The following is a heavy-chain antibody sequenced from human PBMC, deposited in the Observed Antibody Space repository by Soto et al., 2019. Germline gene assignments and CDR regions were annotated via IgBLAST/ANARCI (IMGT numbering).Heavy chain of an antibody. CDR2: ISSSSSTI. Sequence: EVQLVESGGGLVQPGGSLRLSCAASGFTFSSFSMNWVRQAPGKGLEWVSYISSSSSTIYYADSVKGRFTISRDNAKNSLYLHMNSLRDEDTAVYYCARDQGLRYNYGDYFDCWGQGTLVTVSS. V-gene: IGHV3-48*02. J-gene: IGHJ4*02. CDR1: GFTFSSFS. CDR3: ARDQGLRYNYGDYFDC. D-gene: IGHD5-18*01.